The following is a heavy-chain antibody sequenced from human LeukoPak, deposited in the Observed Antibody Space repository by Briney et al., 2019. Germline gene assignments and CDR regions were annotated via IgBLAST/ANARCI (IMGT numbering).Heavy chain of an antibody. Sequence: SETLSLTCTVSGGSISGYYWSWIRQPPGKGLEWIGYIYYSGSTNYNPSLKSRVTISVDTSKNQFSLKLSSVTAADTAVYYCARVGSGWYDYWGQGTLVTVSS. D-gene: IGHD6-19*01. CDR2: IYYSGST. J-gene: IGHJ4*02. CDR3: ARVGSGWYDY. V-gene: IGHV4-59*01. CDR1: GGSISGYY.